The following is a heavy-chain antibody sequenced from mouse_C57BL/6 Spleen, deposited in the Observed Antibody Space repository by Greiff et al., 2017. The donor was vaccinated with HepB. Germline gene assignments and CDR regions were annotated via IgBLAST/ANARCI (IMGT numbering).Heavy chain of an antibody. J-gene: IGHJ1*03. V-gene: IGHV4-1*01. CDR3: ARTHYYGSSYNSYWYFDV. Sequence: EVKLLESGGGLVQPGGSLKLSCAASGIDFSRYWMSWVRRAPGKGLEWIGEINPDSSTINYAPSLKDKFIISRDNAKNTLYLQMSKVRSEDTALYYCARTHYYGSSYNSYWYFDVWGTGTTVTVSS. CDR1: GIDFSRYW. CDR2: INPDSSTI. D-gene: IGHD1-1*01.